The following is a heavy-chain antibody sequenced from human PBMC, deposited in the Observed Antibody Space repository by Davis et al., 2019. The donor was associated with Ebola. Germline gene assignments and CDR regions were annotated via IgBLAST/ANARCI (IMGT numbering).Heavy chain of an antibody. D-gene: IGHD4-11*01. CDR3: ARQGDYSNGPPIDY. Sequence: KVSCKGSGYSFTSYWIGWVRQMPGKGLQWMGIIYPGDSDTRYSPSFEGQVTISADKSISTAYLQWSSLKASDTGMYFCARQGDYSNGPPIDYWGQGTLVTVSS. V-gene: IGHV5-51*01. J-gene: IGHJ4*02. CDR1: GYSFTSYW. CDR2: IYPGDSDT.